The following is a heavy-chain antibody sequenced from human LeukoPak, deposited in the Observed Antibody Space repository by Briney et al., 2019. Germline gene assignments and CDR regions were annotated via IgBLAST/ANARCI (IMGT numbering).Heavy chain of an antibody. V-gene: IGHV4-34*01. CDR1: GGSFSGYY. D-gene: IGHD3-16*02. CDR3: ARRGFYDYVWGSYRPYFDY. Sequence: PSETLSLTCAAYGGSFSGYYWSWIRQPPGKGLEWIGEINHSGSTNYNPSLKSRVTISVDTSKNHFSLKLSSVTAADTAVYYCARRGFYDYVWGSYRPYFDYWGQGTLVTVSS. CDR2: INHSGST. J-gene: IGHJ4*02.